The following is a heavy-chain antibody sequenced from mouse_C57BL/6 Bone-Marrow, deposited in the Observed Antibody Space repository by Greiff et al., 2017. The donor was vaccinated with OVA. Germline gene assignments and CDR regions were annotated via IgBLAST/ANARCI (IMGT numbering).Heavy chain of an antibody. CDR2: IDPENGDT. CDR1: GFNIKDDY. V-gene: IGHV14-4*01. Sequence: VQLKQSGAELVRPGASVKLSCTASGFNIKDDYMHWVKQRPEQGLEWIGWIDPENGDTEYASKFQGKATITADTSSNTAYLQLSSLTSEDTAVYYCTTDVLPPYYAMDYWGQGTSVTVSS. J-gene: IGHJ4*01. CDR3: TTDVLPPYYAMDY.